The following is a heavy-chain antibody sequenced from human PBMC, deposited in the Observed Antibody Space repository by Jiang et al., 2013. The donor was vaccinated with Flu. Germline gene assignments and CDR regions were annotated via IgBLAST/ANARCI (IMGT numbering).Heavy chain of an antibody. D-gene: IGHD6-13*01. J-gene: IGHJ4*02. CDR3: ARDPRQQFMRLFDS. V-gene: IGHV7-4-1*02. Sequence: TYAQGFTGRFVFSLDTSVSTAYLQISSLKAEDTAVYYCARDPRQQFMRLFDSWGQGTLVTVSS.